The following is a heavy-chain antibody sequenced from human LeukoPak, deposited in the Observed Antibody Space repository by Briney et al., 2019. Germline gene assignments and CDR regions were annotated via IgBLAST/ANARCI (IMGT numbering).Heavy chain of an antibody. Sequence: SETLSVTCTVSGGSISSSSYYWGWIRQPPGKGLEWIGSIYYSGSTYYNPSLKSRVTISVDTSKNQFSLKLSSVTAADTAVYYCARVRAVPAAIKYWGQGTLVTVSS. D-gene: IGHD2-2*02. CDR1: GGSISSSSYY. J-gene: IGHJ4*02. CDR3: ARVRAVPAAIKY. V-gene: IGHV4-39*01. CDR2: IYYSGST.